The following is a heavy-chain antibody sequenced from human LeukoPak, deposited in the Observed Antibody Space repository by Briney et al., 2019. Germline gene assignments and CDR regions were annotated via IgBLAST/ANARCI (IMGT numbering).Heavy chain of an antibody. D-gene: IGHD3-9*01. J-gene: IGHJ4*02. CDR3: AREQILTGYYHYFDY. CDR2: IWYDGSNK. Sequence: PGRSLRLSCAASGFTFSSYGMHWVRQAPGKGLEWVAVIWYDGSNKYYADSVKGRFTISRDNSKNTLYLQMNSLRAEDTAVYYCAREQILTGYYHYFDYWGQGTLVTVSS. CDR1: GFTFSSYG. V-gene: IGHV3-33*01.